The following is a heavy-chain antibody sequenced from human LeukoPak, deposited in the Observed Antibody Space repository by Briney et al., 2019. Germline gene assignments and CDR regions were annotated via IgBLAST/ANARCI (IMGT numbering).Heavy chain of an antibody. Sequence: SVKVSCKASGGTFSSYAISWVRQAPGQGLEWIGGIIPIFGTANYAQKFQGRVTITADESTSTAYMELSSLRSEDTAVYYCARGDFKDYYYYMDVWGKGTMVTVSS. V-gene: IGHV1-69*13. CDR3: ARGDFKDYYYYMDV. J-gene: IGHJ6*03. CDR1: GGTFSSYA. D-gene: IGHD2-21*02. CDR2: IIPIFGTA.